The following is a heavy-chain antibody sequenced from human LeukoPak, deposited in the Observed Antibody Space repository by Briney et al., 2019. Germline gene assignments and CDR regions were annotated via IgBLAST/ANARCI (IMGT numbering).Heavy chain of an antibody. Sequence: GGSLRLSCVASGFIFPDYAVHWVRQVPGKGLECVSLISGDGGSTYYADSVKGRFTISRDNSENSLYLQMNSLRTEDTALYYCARGKTFYGSGSYSDCWGQGTLVTISS. CDR1: GFIFPDYA. J-gene: IGHJ4*02. D-gene: IGHD3-10*01. V-gene: IGHV3-43*02. CDR3: ARGKTFYGSGSYSDC. CDR2: ISGDGGST.